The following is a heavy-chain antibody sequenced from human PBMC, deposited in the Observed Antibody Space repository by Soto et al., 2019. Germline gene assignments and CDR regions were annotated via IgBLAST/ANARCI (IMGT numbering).Heavy chain of an antibody. J-gene: IGHJ4*02. CDR3: AKDPGAYSSGWYEFDY. CDR1: GFTVSSNY. D-gene: IGHD6-19*01. V-gene: IGHV3-23*01. CDR2: ISGSGGST. Sequence: VGSLRLSCAASGFTVSSNYMSWVRQAPGKGLEWVSAISGSGGSTYYADSVKGRFTISRDNSKNTLYLQMNSLRAEDTAVYYCAKDPGAYSSGWYEFDYWGQGTLVTVSS.